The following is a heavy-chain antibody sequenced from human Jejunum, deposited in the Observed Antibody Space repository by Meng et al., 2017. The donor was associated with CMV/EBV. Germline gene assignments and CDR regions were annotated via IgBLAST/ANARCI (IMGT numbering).Heavy chain of an antibody. Sequence: FTFSKYWMHWLRQSPGKGLVWVSRSNYDGTVTNYADSVKGRFTISRDNGRNTLYVQMNSLRPDDTAVYYCAREGHWEQRAPHFDYWGQGTLVTVSS. CDR2: SNYDGTVT. V-gene: IGHV3-74*01. CDR1: FTFSKYW. D-gene: IGHD1-26*01. CDR3: AREGHWEQRAPHFDY. J-gene: IGHJ4*02.